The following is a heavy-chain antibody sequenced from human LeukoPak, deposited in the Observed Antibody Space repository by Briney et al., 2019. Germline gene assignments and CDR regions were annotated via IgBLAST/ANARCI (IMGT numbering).Heavy chain of an antibody. CDR3: ASDPASYSSGWIL. D-gene: IGHD6-19*01. J-gene: IGHJ3*01. CDR2: IYYSGST. CDR1: GGSISSYY. Sequence: SETLSLTCTVSGGSISSYYWSWIRQPPGKGLEWIGYIYYSGSTNYNPSLKSRVTISVDTSKNQFSLKLSSVTAADTAVYYCASDPASYSSGWILWGQGTMVTVSS. V-gene: IGHV4-59*01.